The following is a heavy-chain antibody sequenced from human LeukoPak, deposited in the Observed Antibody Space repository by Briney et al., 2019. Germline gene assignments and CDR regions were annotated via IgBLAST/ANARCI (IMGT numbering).Heavy chain of an antibody. Sequence: ASVRVSCKPSGYIFNSNSITWVRQASGQQLEWMGWISTFNGYTKYAQNLQGRITMTRDTSTRTVYLEMRNLRSDDTAVYFCARGEFYYDLWGQGTLVTVSS. V-gene: IGHV1-18*04. J-gene: IGHJ4*02. CDR2: ISTFNGYT. CDR3: ARGEFYYDL. CDR1: GYIFNSNS. D-gene: IGHD3-16*01.